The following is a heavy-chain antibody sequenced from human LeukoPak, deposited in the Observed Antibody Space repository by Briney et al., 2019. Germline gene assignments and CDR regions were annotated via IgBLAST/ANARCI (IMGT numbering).Heavy chain of an antibody. CDR1: GDSISSFY. J-gene: IGHJ6*03. Sequence: SETLSLTCTVSGDSISSFYWSWIRQPAGKGLEWIGRIYSSGSTNYNPSLESRVTMSVDTSKNQFSLNLSSVTAADTAVYYCATLHNYYYYLDVWGKGTTVTISS. CDR3: ATLHNYYYYLDV. CDR2: IYSSGST. V-gene: IGHV4-4*07.